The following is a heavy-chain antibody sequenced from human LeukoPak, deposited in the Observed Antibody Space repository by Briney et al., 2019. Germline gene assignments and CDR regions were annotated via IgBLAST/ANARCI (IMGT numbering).Heavy chain of an antibody. CDR2: ISSSSSYI. D-gene: IGHD3-22*01. CDR3: ARDSSGHYVDAFDI. J-gene: IGHJ3*02. CDR1: GFTFSSYS. Sequence: GGSLRLSCAASGFTFSSYSMNWVRQAPGKGLEWVSSISSSSSYIYYADSVKGRFTISRDNAKNSLYLQMNSLRAEDTAVYYCARDSSGHYVDAFDIWGQGTMVTVSS. V-gene: IGHV3-21*01.